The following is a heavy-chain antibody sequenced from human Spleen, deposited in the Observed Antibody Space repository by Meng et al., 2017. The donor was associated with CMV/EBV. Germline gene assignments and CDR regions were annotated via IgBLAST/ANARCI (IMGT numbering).Heavy chain of an antibody. V-gene: IGHV1-2*02. D-gene: IGHD4-17*01. J-gene: IGHJ6*02. CDR3: AREYGDPKYYYGMDV. Sequence: ASVKVSCKASGYTFNGYYMHWVRQAPGQGLEWMGWINPDSGGTNYAQKFQGRVTMTTDIGTRTAYMELRSLRSDDTAVYYCAREYGDPKYYYGMDVWGQGTTVTVSS. CDR1: GYTFNGYY. CDR2: INPDSGGT.